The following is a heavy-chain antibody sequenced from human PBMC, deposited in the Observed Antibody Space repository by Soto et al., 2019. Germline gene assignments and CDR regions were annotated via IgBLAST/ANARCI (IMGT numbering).Heavy chain of an antibody. D-gene: IGHD6-6*01. V-gene: IGHV3-11*01. CDR3: ARGDVHYYYYMDV. CDR2: ISSSGSTI. Sequence: TGGSLRLSCAASGFTFSDYYMSWIRQAPGKGLEWVSYISSSGSTIYYADSVKGRFTISRHNAKNSLYLQMNSLRAEDTAVYYCARGDVHYYYYMDVWAKGPRSPSP. CDR1: GFTFSDYY. J-gene: IGHJ6*03.